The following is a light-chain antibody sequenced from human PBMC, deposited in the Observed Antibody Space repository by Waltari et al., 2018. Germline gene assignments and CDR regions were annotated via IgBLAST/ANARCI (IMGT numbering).Light chain of an antibody. V-gene: IGLV2-14*01. Sequence: QSALTQPASVSGSPGQSIAISCTGSSSNIGGYNYVSWYQHHPGKAPRLIIYEVSNRPSGVSKRFSGSKSANTASLTISGLQAEDEAYYYCSSYTGANTLGVFGGGTKLTVL. CDR1: SSNIGGYNY. CDR2: EVS. J-gene: IGLJ3*02. CDR3: SSYTGANTLGV.